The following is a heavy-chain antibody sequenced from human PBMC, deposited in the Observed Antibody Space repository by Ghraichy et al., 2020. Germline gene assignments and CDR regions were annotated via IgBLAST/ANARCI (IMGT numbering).Heavy chain of an antibody. CDR2: ISSSSTTI. D-gene: IGHD3-10*01. Sequence: VSYISSSSTTIYYADSVKGRFTISRDNAKNTLYLQMDSLRDEDTAVYYCARVGNYYVDVWGQGTKVTVSS. J-gene: IGHJ6*03. V-gene: IGHV3-48*02. CDR3: ARVGNYYVDV.